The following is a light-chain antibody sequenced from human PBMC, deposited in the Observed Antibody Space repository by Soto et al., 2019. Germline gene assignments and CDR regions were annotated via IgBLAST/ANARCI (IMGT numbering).Light chain of an antibody. Sequence: EIVLTQSPGTLSLSPGERASLSCRASQSFSNNYLAWYQQKPGQAPRLLIYGASNRATGIPDRFSGSGSGTDFTLTISRLEPEDFAVYYCQQYGSSGTFGQGTKA. J-gene: IGKJ1*01. V-gene: IGKV3-20*01. CDR2: GAS. CDR1: QSFSNNY. CDR3: QQYGSSGT.